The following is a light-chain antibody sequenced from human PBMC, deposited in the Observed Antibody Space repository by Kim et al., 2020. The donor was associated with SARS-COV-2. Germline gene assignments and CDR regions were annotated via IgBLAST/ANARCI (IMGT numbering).Light chain of an antibody. CDR1: SSNVGLHF. CDR2: NDN. V-gene: IGLV1-44*01. Sequence: GRRVTISCSGSSSNVGLHFVNWYQQLPGTAHKVFIYNDNQRPSGVPDRFSGSRSGTSASLAISGLQSEDEADYYCATWDVSLNGWVFGGGTQLTVL. J-gene: IGLJ3*02. CDR3: ATWDVSLNGWV.